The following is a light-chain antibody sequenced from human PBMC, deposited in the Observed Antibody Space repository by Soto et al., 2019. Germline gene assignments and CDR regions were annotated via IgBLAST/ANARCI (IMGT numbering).Light chain of an antibody. CDR1: HSVSSNY. J-gene: IGKJ1*01. CDR2: DVS. V-gene: IGKV3-20*01. CDR3: QQYCISPK. Sequence: EIVLTQSPGTLSLSPGERATLSCRSSHSVSSNYLAWYQQKPVQAPRLLIDDVSSRATGIPDRFSGSGSGTDFTLTFSSLETVDFAVYYCQQYCISPKFGQGTKVVIK.